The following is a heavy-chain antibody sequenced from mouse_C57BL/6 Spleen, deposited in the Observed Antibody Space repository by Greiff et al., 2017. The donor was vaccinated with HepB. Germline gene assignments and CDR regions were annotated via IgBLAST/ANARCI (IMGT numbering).Heavy chain of an antibody. CDR3: ASIYPYYAMDY. J-gene: IGHJ4*01. CDR2: ISYDGSN. CDR1: GYSITSGYY. Sequence: EVHLVESGPGLVKPSQSLSLTCSVTGYSITSGYYWNWIRQFPGNKLEWMGYISYDGSNNYNPSLKNRISITRDTSKNQFFLKLNSVTTEDTATYYCASIYPYYAMDYWGQGTSVTVSS. V-gene: IGHV3-6*01. D-gene: IGHD2-1*01.